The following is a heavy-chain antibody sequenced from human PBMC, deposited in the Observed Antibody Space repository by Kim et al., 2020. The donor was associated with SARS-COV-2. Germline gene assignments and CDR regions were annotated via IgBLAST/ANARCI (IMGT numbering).Heavy chain of an antibody. CDR3: AKALGGNHFDY. V-gene: IGHV3-23*01. Sequence: GGSLRLSCAASGFPFSTYAMSWVRQAPGKGLEWVSSISGLGGNIDYADSVKGRFTISRDNSKNTVFLQMSSLRAEDTAVYYCAKALGGNHFDYWGQGTL. CDR2: ISGLGGNI. J-gene: IGHJ4*02. D-gene: IGHD2-15*01. CDR1: GFPFSTYA.